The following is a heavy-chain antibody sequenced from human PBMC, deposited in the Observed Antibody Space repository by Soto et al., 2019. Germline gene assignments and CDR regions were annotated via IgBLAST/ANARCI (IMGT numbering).Heavy chain of an antibody. Sequence: QVQLVESGGGVVQPGRSLRLSCAASGFTFSSYGMHWVRQAPGKGLEWVAVIWYDGSNKYYADSVKGRFTISRDNSKNTLYLQLNSLRAEDTAVYYCARPSSYSGSYGGSYYYYGMDVWGQGTTVTVSS. CDR2: IWYDGSNK. D-gene: IGHD1-26*01. CDR3: ARPSSYSGSYGGSYYYYGMDV. V-gene: IGHV3-33*01. CDR1: GFTFSSYG. J-gene: IGHJ6*02.